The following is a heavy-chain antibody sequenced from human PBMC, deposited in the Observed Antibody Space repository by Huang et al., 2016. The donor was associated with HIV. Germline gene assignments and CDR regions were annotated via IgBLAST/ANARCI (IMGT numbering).Heavy chain of an antibody. J-gene: IGHJ4*02. D-gene: IGHD3-10*01. Sequence: EVQLLVSGGGLVQPGGCLRLSFAASGCTFNFYSMGWFRQAPGKVLEWVSAIICTGNTPYYADSLKGRFTISRDNARNTLYLQLNSLRPDDTAIYYCAKVRGSGSFYNDNWGQGTLVTVSS. CDR1: GCTFNFYS. V-gene: IGHV3-23*01. CDR3: AKVRGSGSFYNDN. CDR2: IICTGNTP.